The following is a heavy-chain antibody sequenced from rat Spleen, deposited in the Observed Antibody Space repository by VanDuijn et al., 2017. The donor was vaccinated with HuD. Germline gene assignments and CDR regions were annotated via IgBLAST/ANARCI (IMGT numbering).Heavy chain of an antibody. CDR3: ATDGATEGIRFAY. J-gene: IGHJ3*01. CDR2: ISPSGGST. D-gene: IGHD1-11*01. V-gene: IGHV5-19*01. CDR1: GFTFSNYG. Sequence: EVQLVESGGGLVQPGRSLKLSCAASGFTFSNYGMHWIRQAPTKGLEWVASISPSGGSTYYRDSVKGRFTISRDNAKSTRYLQMDSLRSEDTATYYCATDGATEGIRFAYWGQGTLVTVSS.